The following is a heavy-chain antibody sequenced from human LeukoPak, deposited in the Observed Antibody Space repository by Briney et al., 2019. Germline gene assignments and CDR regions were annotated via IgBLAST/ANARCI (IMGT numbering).Heavy chain of an antibody. D-gene: IGHD6-19*01. Sequence: PGRSLRLSCTASGFTFGDYLMSWFRQAPGKGREWICFISGGTTEYAASVKGRFTISRDDSTSIAYLQMNSLTTEYTAVYYCSRGSGWLSVYWGQGTLVTVSS. CDR2: ISGGTT. CDR1: GFTFGDYL. V-gene: IGHV3-49*03. CDR3: SRGSGWLSVY. J-gene: IGHJ4*02.